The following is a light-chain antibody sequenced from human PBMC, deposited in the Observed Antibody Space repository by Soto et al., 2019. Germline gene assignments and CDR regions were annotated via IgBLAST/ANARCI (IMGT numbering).Light chain of an antibody. Sequence: DIQMAQSPSALSASVGYRVRITRRESLPISNYLAWYQQKPGKIPNLLIYAASTLQAGVPSRFSGSGSGTDFTLTISSLQTEDVAAYYCKKYNSAPLTFGGGTKVDIK. CDR2: AAS. CDR3: KKYNSAPLT. J-gene: IGKJ4*01. CDR1: LPISNY. V-gene: IGKV1-27*01.